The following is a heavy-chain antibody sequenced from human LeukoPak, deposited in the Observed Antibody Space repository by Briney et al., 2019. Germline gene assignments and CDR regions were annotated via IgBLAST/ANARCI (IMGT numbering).Heavy chain of an antibody. V-gene: IGHV4-31*03. CDR3: ARHVVMGSGYYGPDAFDI. D-gene: IGHD3-22*01. CDR2: ISYSGST. J-gene: IGHJ3*02. Sequence: PSQTLSLTCTVSGGSISSGGYSWSWIRQHPGKGLEWIGYISYSGSTYYNPSLKSRVTISVDTSKNQFSLKLSSVTAADTAVYYCARHVVMGSGYYGPDAFDIWGQGTMVTVSS. CDR1: GGSISSGGYS.